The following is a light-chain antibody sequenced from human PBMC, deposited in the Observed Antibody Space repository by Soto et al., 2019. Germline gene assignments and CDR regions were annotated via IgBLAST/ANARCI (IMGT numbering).Light chain of an antibody. J-gene: IGLJ1*01. CDR3: SSYTTSSPHV. CDR2: DVN. Sequence: QSALTQPASVSGSPGQSITISCTGTSSDIGAFTFVSWYQQHPGKVPKLMIFDVNRRPSGVSDRFSGSKSGNTASLTLSGLQAEDEGDYYCSSYTTSSPHVFGSGTKLTVL. V-gene: IGLV2-14*03. CDR1: SSDIGAFTF.